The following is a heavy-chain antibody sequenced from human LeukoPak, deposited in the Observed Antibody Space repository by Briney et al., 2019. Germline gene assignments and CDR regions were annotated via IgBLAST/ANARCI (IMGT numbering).Heavy chain of an antibody. J-gene: IGHJ4*02. D-gene: IGHD3-22*01. CDR3: ARGYYYDSSGYYYPPSG. CDR1: GGSISSSGYY. V-gene: IGHV4-39*07. Sequence: SETLSLTCTVSGGSISSSGYYWGWIRQPPGKGLEWIGSIYYSGSTYYNPSLKSRVTISVDTSKNQFSLKLSSVTAADTAVYYCARGYYYDSSGYYYPPSGWGQGTLVTVSS. CDR2: IYYSGST.